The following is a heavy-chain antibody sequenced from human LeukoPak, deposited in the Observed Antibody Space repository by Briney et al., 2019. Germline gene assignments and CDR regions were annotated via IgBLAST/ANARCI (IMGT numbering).Heavy chain of an antibody. Sequence: GGSLRLSCAASGFTFTSHGMHWVRQAPGKGLEWVAVISYDGSNKYYADSVKGRFTISRDNSRNTLYLQMNSLRAEDTAVYYCVGPDAFDIWGQGTMVTVSS. CDR1: GFTFTSHG. CDR3: VGPDAFDI. V-gene: IGHV3-30*03. J-gene: IGHJ3*02. CDR2: ISYDGSNK.